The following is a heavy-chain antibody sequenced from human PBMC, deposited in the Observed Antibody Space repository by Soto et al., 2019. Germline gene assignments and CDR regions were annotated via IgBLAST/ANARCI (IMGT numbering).Heavy chain of an antibody. V-gene: IGHV1-69*13. Sequence: SVNVSCKASGGTFSNHALSWVRQAPGQGPEWMGGIIALSGTTNYAQKFQGRVTITVDESMTTAYMELSSLRYEDTAVYYCARGPDRSGFYLFDYWGQGTLVTVSS. J-gene: IGHJ4*02. CDR3: ARGPDRSGFYLFDY. CDR2: IIALSGTT. D-gene: IGHD3-22*01. CDR1: GGTFSNHA.